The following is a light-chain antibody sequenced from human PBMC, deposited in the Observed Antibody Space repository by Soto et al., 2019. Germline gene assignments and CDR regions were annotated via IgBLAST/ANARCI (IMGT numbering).Light chain of an antibody. Sequence: EIVMTQSLATLSVSPGERATLSCRASQSVSNNLAWYQQKPGQAPRVLIYGASTRATGIPARFSGSGSGTEFTLTISSLQSEDFAVYFCQQYDNWPPFTFGQGTKLEIK. CDR3: QQYDNWPPFT. CDR1: QSVSNN. V-gene: IGKV3-15*01. CDR2: GAS. J-gene: IGKJ2*01.